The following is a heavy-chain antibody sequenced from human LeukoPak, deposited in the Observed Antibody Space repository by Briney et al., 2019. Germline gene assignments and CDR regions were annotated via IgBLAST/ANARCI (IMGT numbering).Heavy chain of an antibody. V-gene: IGHV4-38-2*02. Sequence: SETLSLTCTVSGYSISSGYYWGWIRQPPGKGLEWIGSIYHSGSTYYNPSLKSRVTISVDTSKDQFSLKLSSVTAADTAVYYCARVGHCYGSSGYHDDDWGQGTLVTV. J-gene: IGHJ4*02. CDR2: IYHSGST. D-gene: IGHD3-22*01. CDR3: ARVGHCYGSSGYHDDD. CDR1: GYSISSGYY.